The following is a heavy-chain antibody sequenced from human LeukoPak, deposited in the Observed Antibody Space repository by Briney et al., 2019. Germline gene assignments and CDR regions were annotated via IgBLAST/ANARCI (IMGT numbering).Heavy chain of an antibody. D-gene: IGHD6-13*01. J-gene: IGHJ6*03. CDR3: ARTESSSWYYYYMDV. CDR2: IYYSGST. CDR1: GGSISSSSYY. V-gene: IGHV4-39*07. Sequence: SETLSLTCTVSGGSISSSSYYWGWIRQPPGTGLEWIGSIYYSGSTYYNPSLKSRVTISVDTSKNQFSLKLSSVTAADTAVYYCARTESSSWYYYYMDVWGKGTTVTVSS.